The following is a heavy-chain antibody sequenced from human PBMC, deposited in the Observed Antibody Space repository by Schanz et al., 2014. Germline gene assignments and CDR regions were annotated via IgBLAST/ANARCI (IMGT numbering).Heavy chain of an antibody. J-gene: IGHJ4*02. Sequence: QVQLVQSGGEVKTPGASVKVSCKASGYTFTRSGISWVRQAPGQGLEWMGWIGGSDGNTNFAQKFQGRVTMTTDTSTSTVYMELRSLTSDDSAVYYCARDKGGYYPFDYWGQGTLVTVSS. CDR2: IGGSDGNT. V-gene: IGHV1-18*01. CDR1: GYTFTRSG. D-gene: IGHD3-3*01. CDR3: ARDKGGYYPFDY.